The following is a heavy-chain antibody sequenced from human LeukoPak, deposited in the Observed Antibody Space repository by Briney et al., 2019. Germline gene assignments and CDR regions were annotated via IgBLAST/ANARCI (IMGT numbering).Heavy chain of an antibody. J-gene: IGHJ4*02. CDR3: ARAREYCSSTSCPAGFDY. V-gene: IGHV4-34*01. CDR2: INHSGST. D-gene: IGHD2-2*01. Sequence: SETLSLTCAVYGGSFSRYYWSWIRQPPGKGLEWIGEINHSGSTNYNPSLKSRVTISVDTSKNQFSLKLSSVTAADTAVYYCARAREYCSSTSCPAGFDYWGQGTLVTVSS. CDR1: GGSFSRYY.